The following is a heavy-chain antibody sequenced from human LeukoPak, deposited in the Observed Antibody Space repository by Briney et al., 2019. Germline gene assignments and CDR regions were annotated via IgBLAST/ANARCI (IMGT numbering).Heavy chain of an antibody. V-gene: IGHV4-61*02. Sequence: SETLSLTCTVSGGSISSGSYYWSRIRHPAGKGLEWIGRIYTSGSTNYNPSLKSRVTISVDTSKNQFSLKLSSVTAADTAVYYCARSNHGYNPEYWGQGTLVTVSS. CDR3: ARSNHGYNPEY. CDR1: GGSISSGSYY. J-gene: IGHJ4*02. D-gene: IGHD5-24*01. CDR2: IYTSGST.